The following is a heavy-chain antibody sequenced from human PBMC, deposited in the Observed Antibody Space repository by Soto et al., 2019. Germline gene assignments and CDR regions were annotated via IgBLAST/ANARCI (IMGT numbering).Heavy chain of an antibody. CDR1: GGTFSSYA. J-gene: IGHJ4*02. CDR2: IIPIFGTA. CDR3: AQGRRYDSSGYFDEFDY. Sequence: SVKVSCKASGGTFSSYAISWVRQAPGQGLEWMGGIIPIFGTANYAQKFQGRVTITADESTSTAYMELSSLRSEDTAVYYCAQGRRYDSSGYFDEFDYWGQGTLVTVSS. D-gene: IGHD3-22*01. V-gene: IGHV1-69*13.